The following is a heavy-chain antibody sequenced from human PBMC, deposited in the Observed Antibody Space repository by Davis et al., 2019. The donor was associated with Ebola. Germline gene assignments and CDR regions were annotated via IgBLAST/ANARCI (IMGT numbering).Heavy chain of an antibody. V-gene: IGHV3-23*01. CDR3: ATNPPPYYYYGMDV. Sequence: GESLKISCAASGFTFSSYAMSWVRQAPGKGLEWVSAISGSGGSTYYADSVKGRFTISRDNSKNTLYLQMNSLRAEDTAVYYCATNPPPYYYYGMDVWGQGTTVTVSS. CDR2: ISGSGGST. J-gene: IGHJ6*02. CDR1: GFTFSSYA.